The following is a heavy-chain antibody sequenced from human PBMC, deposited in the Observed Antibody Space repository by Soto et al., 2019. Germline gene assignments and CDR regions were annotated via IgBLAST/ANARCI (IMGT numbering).Heavy chain of an antibody. D-gene: IGHD3-3*01. Sequence: ASVKVSCKASGFTFTKHAIHWVRQAPGQGLEWMGWINAGNGDTRFSENFQGRVTITADTSASTAFMELSSLISEDTSVYYCAKDRALTILGVVIYSTFDFLGQGTLVTVSS. CDR3: AKDRALTILGVVIYSTFDF. CDR1: GFTFTKHA. V-gene: IGHV1-3*01. J-gene: IGHJ4*02. CDR2: INAGNGDT.